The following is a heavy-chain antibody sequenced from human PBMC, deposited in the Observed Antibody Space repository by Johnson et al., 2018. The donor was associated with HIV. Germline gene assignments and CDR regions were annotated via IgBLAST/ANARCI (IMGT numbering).Heavy chain of an antibody. CDR1: GFTFDDYG. CDR3: AMPYYFDSGVYQ. CDR2: INWNGGST. J-gene: IGHJ3*01. Sequence: EVQVVESGGGLVKSGGSLRLSCAASGFTFDDYGMSWVRQAPGKGLEWVSGINWNGGSTGYADSVKGRFTISRDNAKNSLYMQMNSRRVEDMGRYYCAMPYYFDSGVYQWGQGTMVTVSS. D-gene: IGHD3-22*01. V-gene: IGHV3-20*04.